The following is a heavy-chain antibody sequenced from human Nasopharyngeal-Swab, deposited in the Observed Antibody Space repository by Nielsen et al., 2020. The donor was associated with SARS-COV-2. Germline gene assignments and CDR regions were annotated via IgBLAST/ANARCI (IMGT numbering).Heavy chain of an antibody. J-gene: IGHJ6*02. CDR1: GFTFSDYY. V-gene: IGHV3-11*01. D-gene: IGHD3-3*01. Sequence: GGSLRLSCAASGFTFSDYYISWILQAPGKGLEWVSYISSSGSTIYYAYSVKGRFTIPRDNAKNSLYLQMNSRRAEDTAVYYCARDDYDFWSGKASYGMDVWGQGTTVTVSS. CDR2: ISSSGSTI. CDR3: ARDDYDFWSGKASYGMDV.